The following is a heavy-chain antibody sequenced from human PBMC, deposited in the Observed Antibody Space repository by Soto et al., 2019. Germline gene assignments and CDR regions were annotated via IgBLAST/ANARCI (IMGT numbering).Heavy chain of an antibody. CDR1: GGTFSSYA. Sequence: QVQLVQSGAEVKKPWSSVKVSCKASGGTFSSYALSWVRQAPGQGLEWMGGIIPMSGATNYAQKFQGRVTFTADESTNTAYLELTSLRSEDTAVYYCARGGPENDYWGQGTLVTVSS. CDR2: IIPMSGAT. D-gene: IGHD1-26*01. CDR3: ARGGPENDY. V-gene: IGHV1-69*12. J-gene: IGHJ4*02.